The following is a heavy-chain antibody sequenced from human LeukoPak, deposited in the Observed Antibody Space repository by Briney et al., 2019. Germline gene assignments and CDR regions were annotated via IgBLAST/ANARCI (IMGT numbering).Heavy chain of an antibody. J-gene: IGHJ4*02. CDR2: ISGSGGST. V-gene: IGHV3-23*01. CDR3: AKKGRWGGFTDY. CDR1: GFTFNSYA. D-gene: IGHD3-16*01. Sequence: GGSLRLSYAASGFTFNSYAMSWVRQAPGKGLDWVSGISGSGGSTYYADSVKGRFTISRDNSKNTLYLQMNSLRAEDTAVYYCAKKGRWGGFTDYWGQGTLVTVSS.